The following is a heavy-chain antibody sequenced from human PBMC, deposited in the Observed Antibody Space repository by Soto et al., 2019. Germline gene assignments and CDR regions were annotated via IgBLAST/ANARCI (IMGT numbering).Heavy chain of an antibody. CDR3: ARSLYYYSGMDV. V-gene: IGHV3-21*01. CDR1: GFTFSSYT. CDR2: ISGTDNYI. J-gene: IGHJ6*02. Sequence: KPGGSLRLSCAASGFTFSSYTMSWVRQAPGKGLEWVSSISGTDNYIYYKDSVKGRFTTSRDNAKNSLYLQMNSLRAEDTAVYYCARSLYYYSGMDVWGQGTTVTVSS.